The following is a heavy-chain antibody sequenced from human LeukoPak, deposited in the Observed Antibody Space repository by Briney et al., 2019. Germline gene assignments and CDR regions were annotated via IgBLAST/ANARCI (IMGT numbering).Heavy chain of an antibody. CDR2: INSGGST. V-gene: IGHV3-66*02. Sequence: GGSLRLSCAASGFTVSTNYMSWVRQAPGKGLEWVSLINSGGSTYYADSVKGRFTISRDNSKNTVYLQMSSLRAEDTAVYYCAKDLIAGHDTFDIWGQGTVVTVSS. J-gene: IGHJ3*02. D-gene: IGHD6-13*01. CDR1: GFTVSTNY. CDR3: AKDLIAGHDTFDI.